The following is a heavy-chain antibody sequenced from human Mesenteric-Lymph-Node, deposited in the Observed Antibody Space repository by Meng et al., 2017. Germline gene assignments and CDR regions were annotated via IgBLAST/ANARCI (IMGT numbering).Heavy chain of an antibody. CDR2: IKSDGSEK. CDR1: GFTFSSYW. V-gene: IGHV3-7*01. D-gene: IGHD2/OR15-2a*01. J-gene: IGHJ3*02. CDR3: ATDLIFDAFDI. Sequence: GESLKISCAASGFTFSSYWMSWVRQAPGKGLEWVAIIKSDGSEKYYVDSVRGRFTISRDNAKNSLYLQMNSLRAEDTAVYYCATDLIFDAFDIWGQGTMVTVSS.